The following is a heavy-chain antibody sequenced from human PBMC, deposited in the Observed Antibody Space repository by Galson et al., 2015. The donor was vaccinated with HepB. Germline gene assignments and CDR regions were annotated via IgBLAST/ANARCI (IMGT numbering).Heavy chain of an antibody. CDR2: IIPILGIA. V-gene: IGHV1-69*04. Sequence: SVKVSCKASGGTFSSYAISWVRQAPGQGLEWMGRIIPILGIANYAQKFQGRVTITADKSTSTAYMELSSLRSEDTAVYYCATLDYDSSGYTSRGYYFDYWGQGTLVTVSS. CDR1: GGTFSSYA. CDR3: ATLDYDSSGYTSRGYYFDY. J-gene: IGHJ4*02. D-gene: IGHD3-22*01.